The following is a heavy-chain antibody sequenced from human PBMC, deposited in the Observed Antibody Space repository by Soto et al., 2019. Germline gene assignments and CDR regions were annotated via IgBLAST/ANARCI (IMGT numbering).Heavy chain of an antibody. V-gene: IGHV6-1*01. D-gene: IGHD1-26*01. CDR2: TFYRSKWYN. CDR1: GDSVSSNSAA. Sequence: PSPALSLTCAISGDSVSSNSAAWSWIRQSPSRGLEWLGRTFYRSKWYNDYAVYVKGRITINPDTSKNQFSLQLNSVTPEDTAVYYCAKEGGNHYYYYAMDVWGQGTTVTVSS. CDR3: AKEGGNHYYYYAMDV. J-gene: IGHJ6*02.